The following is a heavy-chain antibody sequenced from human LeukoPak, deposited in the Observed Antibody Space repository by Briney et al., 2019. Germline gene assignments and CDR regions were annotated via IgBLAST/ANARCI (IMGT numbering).Heavy chain of an antibody. J-gene: IGHJ5*02. CDR3: ARDLSGRFDP. CDR1: GGSISSSSYY. CDR2: IYYRGST. Sequence: SETLSLTCTVSGGSISSSSYYWGWIRQPPGKGLEWIGSIYYRGSTYYNPSLKSRVTISVDTSKNQFSLKLSSVTAADTAVYYCARDLSGRFDPWGQGTLVTVSS. V-gene: IGHV4-39*07. D-gene: IGHD3-16*02.